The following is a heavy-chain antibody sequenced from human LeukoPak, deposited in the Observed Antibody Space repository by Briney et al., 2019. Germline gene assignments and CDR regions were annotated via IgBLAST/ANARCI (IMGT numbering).Heavy chain of an antibody. CDR3: ARAPVTTRFHPTDARVNNWFDP. Sequence: ASVKVSCKASGYTFTSYGISWVRQAPGQGLEWMGWISAYNGNTNYAQKLQGRVTMTTDTSTSTAYMELRSLRSDDTAVYYCARAPVTTRFHPTDARVNNWFDPWGQGTLVTVSS. V-gene: IGHV1-18*01. D-gene: IGHD4-17*01. CDR1: GYTFTSYG. CDR2: ISAYNGNT. J-gene: IGHJ5*02.